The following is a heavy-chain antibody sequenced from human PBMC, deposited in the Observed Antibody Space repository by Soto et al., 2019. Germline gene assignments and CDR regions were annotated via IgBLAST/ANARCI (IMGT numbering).Heavy chain of an antibody. Sequence: ASVKVSCKASGDTFTSYGISWVRQAPGQGLEWMGWISAYNGNTNYAQKLQGRVTMTTDTYTSTAYMELRSLRSDDTAVYYCARDPSRYSSGRNWFDPWGQGTLVTVS. CDR1: GDTFTSYG. D-gene: IGHD6-19*01. CDR2: ISAYNGNT. CDR3: ARDPSRYSSGRNWFDP. V-gene: IGHV1-18*04. J-gene: IGHJ5*02.